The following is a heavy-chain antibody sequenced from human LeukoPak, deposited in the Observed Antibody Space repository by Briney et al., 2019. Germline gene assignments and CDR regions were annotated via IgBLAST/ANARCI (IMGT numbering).Heavy chain of an antibody. CDR3: TSGSYYNDY. V-gene: IGHV3-74*01. CDR1: GITFSSYW. J-gene: IGHJ4*02. D-gene: IGHD3-10*01. Sequence: GGSLRLSCAGSGITFSSYWMHWVRQAPGKGLVWVSRINSDGRSTNYADSVKGRFTISRDNAKNTLYLQMNSLRAEDTAVYYCTSGSYYNDYWGQGTLVTVSS. CDR2: INSDGRST.